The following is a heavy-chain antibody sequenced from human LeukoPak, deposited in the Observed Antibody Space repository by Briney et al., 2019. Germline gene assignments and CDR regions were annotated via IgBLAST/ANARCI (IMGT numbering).Heavy chain of an antibody. CDR1: GYDIKRYS. J-gene: IGHJ4*02. CDR2: ITSSSSSI. V-gene: IGHV3-48*02. D-gene: IGHD3-10*01. Sequence: GGSLRLSCVGSGYDIKRYSMNWIRQAPGKGLEWISYITSSSSSIFYAASVRGRFTISRDNAMNSMYLQMNSLRDEDTAVYYCTRGGSYFEKWGQGSLVTVTS. CDR3: TRGGSYFEK.